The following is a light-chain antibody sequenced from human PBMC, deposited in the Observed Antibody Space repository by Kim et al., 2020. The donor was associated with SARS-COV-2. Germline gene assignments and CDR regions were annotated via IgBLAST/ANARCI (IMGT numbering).Light chain of an antibody. CDR2: DVT. CDR3: CSHAGNSCV. CDR1: SSDIGAYNF. V-gene: IGLV2-11*01. Sequence: QSALTQPRSVSGSPGQSVTISCTGTSSDIGAYNFVSWYQQLPGQVPKLVIYDVTKRPSGVPDRFSGSKSGNTASLTISGLQAEDDADYYCCSHAGNSCVFGGGTQLTVL. J-gene: IGLJ3*02.